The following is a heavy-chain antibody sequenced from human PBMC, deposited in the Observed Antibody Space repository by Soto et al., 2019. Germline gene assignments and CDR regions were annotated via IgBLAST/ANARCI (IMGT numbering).Heavy chain of an antibody. CDR3: ARLYDSSGYPSYFDY. V-gene: IGHV4-39*01. CDR2: IYYSGST. D-gene: IGHD3-22*01. J-gene: IGHJ4*02. CDR1: GGSISSSSYY. Sequence: QLQLQESGPGLVKPSETLSLTCTVSGGSISSSSYYWGWIRQPPGKGLEWIGSIYYSGSTYYNPSLKSRVTISVDTSKNQFSLKLSSVTAADTAVYYCARLYDSSGYPSYFDYWGQGTLVTVSS.